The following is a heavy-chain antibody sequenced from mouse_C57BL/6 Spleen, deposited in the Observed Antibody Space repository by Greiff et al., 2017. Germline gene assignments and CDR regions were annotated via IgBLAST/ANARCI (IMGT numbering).Heavy chain of an antibody. D-gene: IGHD1-1*01. CDR1: GFTFSDYY. CDR2: INYDGSST. CDR3: ASGDDYGNSPLAY. V-gene: IGHV5-16*01. Sequence: DVKLVESEGGLVQPGSSMKLSCTASGFTFSDYYMPWVRQVPEKGLEWVANINYDGSSTYYLDSLQSRFIISRDNAKNILYLQMSSLKSEDTAAYYCASGDDYGNSPLAYWGQGTPVTVSA. J-gene: IGHJ3*01.